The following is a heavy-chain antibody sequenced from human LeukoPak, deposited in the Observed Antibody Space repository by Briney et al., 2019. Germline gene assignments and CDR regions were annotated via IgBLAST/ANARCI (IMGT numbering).Heavy chain of an antibody. CDR2: IHASGNT. D-gene: IGHD6-19*01. CDR3: ARVASAWYYFDY. J-gene: IGHJ4*02. CDR1: DVSLSSHY. V-gene: IGHV4-4*07. Sequence: SETLSLTCTVSDVSLSSHYWSWIRQPAGKGLECIGRIHASGNTNYFSSLTSRVTISVDTSKNQFSLKLSSVTAADTAVYFCARVASAWYYFDYWGQGSLVTVSS.